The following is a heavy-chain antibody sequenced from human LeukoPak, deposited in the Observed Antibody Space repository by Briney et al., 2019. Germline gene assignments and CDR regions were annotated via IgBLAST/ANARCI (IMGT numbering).Heavy chain of an antibody. Sequence: PGGSLRLSCAASGFTFSSYAMSWVRQAPGKGLEWVSAISGSGGSTYYADSVKGRFTISRDNSKNTLYLQMNSLRAEDTAVYYCAKVGSEVTPRYYFDYWDQGTLVTVSS. J-gene: IGHJ4*02. D-gene: IGHD5-18*01. V-gene: IGHV3-23*01. CDR3: AKVGSEVTPRYYFDY. CDR2: ISGSGGST. CDR1: GFTFSSYA.